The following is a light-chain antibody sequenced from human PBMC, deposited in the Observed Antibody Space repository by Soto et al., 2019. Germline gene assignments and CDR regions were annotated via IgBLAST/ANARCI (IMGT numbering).Light chain of an antibody. CDR1: SSNIGSNY. J-gene: IGLJ1*01. V-gene: IGLV1-47*01. CDR3: AAWDDSLSGRYV. CDR2: RNN. Sequence: QYMLTEPPSASVTPGQRVTISCSGSSSNIGSNYVYWYQQLPGTAPKLLIYRNNQRPSGVPDRFSGSKSGTSASLAISGLRSEDEADYYCAAWDDSLSGRYVFGTGTKVTVL.